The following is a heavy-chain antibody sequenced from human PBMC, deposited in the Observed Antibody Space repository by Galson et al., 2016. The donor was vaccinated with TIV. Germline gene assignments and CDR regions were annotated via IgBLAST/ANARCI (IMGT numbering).Heavy chain of an antibody. V-gene: IGHV2-70*11. CDR1: GFSLSDSGMC. J-gene: IGHJ4*02. CDR3: ARISGYYDNSCYDNPSHFDY. Sequence: PALVKPTQTLTLTCTFSGFSLSDSGMCVTWIRQPPGKALEWLARIDWDDDIYYTYRTSLKTRLIISKDTSKNRVVLTLTYVDPVDTATYYCARISGYYDNSCYDNPSHFDYWGQGTLVTVSS. CDR2: IDWDDDI. D-gene: IGHD3-22*01.